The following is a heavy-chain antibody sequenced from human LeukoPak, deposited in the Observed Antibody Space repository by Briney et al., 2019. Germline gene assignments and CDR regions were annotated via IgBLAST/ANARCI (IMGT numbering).Heavy chain of an antibody. CDR3: ARGSGWSWHWFDP. Sequence: SVKVSCKASGGSFSSYAISWVRQAPGQGLEWMGRIIPILGIANYAQKFQGRVTITADKSTSTAYMELSSLRSEDTAVYYCARGSGWSWHWFDPWGQGTLVTVSS. CDR1: GGSFSSYA. CDR2: IIPILGIA. D-gene: IGHD6-19*01. J-gene: IGHJ5*02. V-gene: IGHV1-69*04.